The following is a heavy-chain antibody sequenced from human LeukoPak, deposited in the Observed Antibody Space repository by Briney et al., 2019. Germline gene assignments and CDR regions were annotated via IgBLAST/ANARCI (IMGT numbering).Heavy chain of an antibody. Sequence: GGSLRLSCAGSGFNFNSYWMSWVRQAPGKGLECVANIKQDGSEIYFVDPVKGRFTISRDNAKSSLYLQMNSLRGEDTAVYYCVRARYGSGGYFFDFWGQGTLVTVSS. D-gene: IGHD3-10*01. CDR1: GFNFNSYW. V-gene: IGHV3-7*04. CDR2: IKQDGSEI. CDR3: VRARYGSGGYFFDF. J-gene: IGHJ4*02.